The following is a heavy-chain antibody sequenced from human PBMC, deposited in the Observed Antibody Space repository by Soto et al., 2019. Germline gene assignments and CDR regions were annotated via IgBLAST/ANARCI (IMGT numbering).Heavy chain of an antibody. J-gene: IGHJ4*02. CDR2: IYYSGST. CDR3: ARGIAVAGTFRRSLSYFDY. V-gene: IGHV4-31*03. Sequence: SETLSLTCTVSGGSISSGGYYWSWIRQHPGKGLEWIGYIYYSGSTYYNPSLKSRVTISVDTSKNQFSLKLSSVTAEDTAVYYCARGIAVAGTFRRSLSYFDYWGQGTLVTVSS. CDR1: GGSISSGGYY. D-gene: IGHD6-19*01.